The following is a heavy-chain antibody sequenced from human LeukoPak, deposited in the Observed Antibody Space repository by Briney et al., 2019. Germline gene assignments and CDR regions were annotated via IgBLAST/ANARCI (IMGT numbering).Heavy chain of an antibody. CDR2: ISWNSGSI. V-gene: IGHV3-9*01. Sequence: GRSLRLSCAASGFTFDDYAMHWVRQAPGKGLEWVSGISWNSGSIGYADSVKGRFTISRDNAKNSLYLQMNSLRAEDTASYYCAKDSGSYYGSGTPFDYWGQGTLVTVSS. CDR3: AKDSGSYYGSGTPFDY. J-gene: IGHJ4*02. D-gene: IGHD3-10*01. CDR1: GFTFDDYA.